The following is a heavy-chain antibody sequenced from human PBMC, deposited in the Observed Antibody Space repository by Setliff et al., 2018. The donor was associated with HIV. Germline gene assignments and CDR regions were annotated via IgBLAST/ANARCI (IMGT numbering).Heavy chain of an antibody. Sequence: ASVKVSCKASAYTFNKYTINWVRQAPGQGLEWLGWINTNTGTPTYAQGFTGRFIFSLDTSVNTTYLQITSLKAEDTTVYFCARGRKFYDSSGSYPDAFDIWGQGTVVTVSS. J-gene: IGHJ3*02. CDR1: AYTFNKYT. CDR3: ARGRKFYDSSGSYPDAFDI. CDR2: INTNTGTP. D-gene: IGHD3-22*01. V-gene: IGHV7-4-1*02.